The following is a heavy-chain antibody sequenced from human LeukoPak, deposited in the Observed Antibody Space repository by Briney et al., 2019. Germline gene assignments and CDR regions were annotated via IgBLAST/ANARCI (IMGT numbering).Heavy chain of an antibody. CDR2: IYHSGST. V-gene: IGHV4-38-2*02. CDR1: VYSISSGYY. CDR3: ARNPYYYDSSGYTQTLNAFDI. Sequence: SETLSLTCIVSVYSISSGYYWGWIRQPPGKGLEWIGSIYHSGSTYYNPSLKSRVTISVDTSKNQFSLKLSSVTAADTAVYYCARNPYYYDSSGYTQTLNAFDIWGQGTMVTVSS. D-gene: IGHD3-22*01. J-gene: IGHJ3*02.